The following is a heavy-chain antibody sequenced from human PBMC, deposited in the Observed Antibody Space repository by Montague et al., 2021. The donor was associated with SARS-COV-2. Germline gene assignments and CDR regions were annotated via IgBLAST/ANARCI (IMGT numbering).Heavy chain of an antibody. CDR3: ARESGDTAMVGGMDV. D-gene: IGHD5-18*01. V-gene: IGHV3-7*03. CDR2: IKQDGSEE. J-gene: IGHJ6*02. Sequence: SLRLSCAASGFTFSSYWMSWVRQAPGKGLEWVANIKQDGSEEYYVDSVKGRFTISRDNAKNSLYLQMNSLRAEDTAVYYCARESGDTAMVGGMDVWGQGTTVTVSS. CDR1: GFTFSSYW.